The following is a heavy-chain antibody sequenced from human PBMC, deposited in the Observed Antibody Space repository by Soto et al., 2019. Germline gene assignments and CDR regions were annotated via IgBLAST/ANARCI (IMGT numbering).Heavy chain of an antibody. J-gene: IGHJ5*02. V-gene: IGHV4-61*01. D-gene: IGHD3-10*01. Sequence: KTSETLSLTCTVSGGSVSSGSYYWSWIRQPPGKGLEWIGYIYYSGSTNYNPSLKSRVTISVDTSKNQFSLKLSSVTAADTAVYYCARDRITMVRGVTSNWFAPWGQGPLVTVSS. CDR2: IYYSGST. CDR3: ARDRITMVRGVTSNWFAP. CDR1: GGSVSSGSYY.